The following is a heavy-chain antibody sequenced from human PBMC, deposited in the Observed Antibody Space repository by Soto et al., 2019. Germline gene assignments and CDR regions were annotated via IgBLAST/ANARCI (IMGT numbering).Heavy chain of an antibody. CDR1: GFTFSSYG. CDR2: IWYDGSNK. Sequence: HPGGSLRLSCAASGFTFSSYGMHWVRQAPGKGLEWVAVIWYDGSNKYYADSVKGRFTISRDNSKNTLYLQMNSLRAEDTVVYYCVTGPFYYYYGMDVWGQGTTVTVSS. J-gene: IGHJ6*02. CDR3: VTGPFYYYYGMDV. V-gene: IGHV3-33*01.